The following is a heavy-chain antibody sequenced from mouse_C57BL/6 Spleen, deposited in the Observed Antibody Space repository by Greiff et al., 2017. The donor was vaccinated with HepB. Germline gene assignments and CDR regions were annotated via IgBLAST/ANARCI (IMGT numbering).Heavy chain of an antibody. D-gene: IGHD1-1*01. V-gene: IGHV14-2*01. Sequence: VQLQQSGAELVKPGASVKLSCTASGFNFKDYYMHWVKQRPEQGLEWIGRIDPEDGDTKYAPKFQGKATITADTSSTTAYLQLSSLTSEDTAVYYCASRAGSSSYYFDYWGQGTTLTVSS. CDR3: ASRAGSSSYYFDY. CDR1: GFNFKDYY. J-gene: IGHJ2*01. CDR2: IDPEDGDT.